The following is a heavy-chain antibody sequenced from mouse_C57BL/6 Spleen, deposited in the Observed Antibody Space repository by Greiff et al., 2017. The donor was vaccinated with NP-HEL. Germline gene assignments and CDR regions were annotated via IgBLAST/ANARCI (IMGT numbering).Heavy chain of an antibody. CDR2: INPNYGTT. V-gene: IGHV1-39*01. J-gene: IGHJ4*01. Sequence: SGPELVKPGASVKISCKASGYSFTDYNMNWVKQSNGKSLEWIGVINPNYGTTSYNQKFKGKATLTVDQSSSTAYMQLNSLTSEDSAVYYCARGVGNPYYYAMDYWGQGTSVTVSS. CDR1: GYSFTDYN. CDR3: ARGVGNPYYYAMDY.